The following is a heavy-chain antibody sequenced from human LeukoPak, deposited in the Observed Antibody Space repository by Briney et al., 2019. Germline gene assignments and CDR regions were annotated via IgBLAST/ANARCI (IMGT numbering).Heavy chain of an antibody. V-gene: IGHV3-23*01. Sequence: GGSLRLSCAASGFTFSSYGMHWVRQAPGKGLEWVSIIGIYGVTTFHADSVKGRFTISRDNSKNTLYLQINSLRGEDTAVYYCAKGKYSSGGVPDYWGQGTLVTVSS. CDR1: GFTFSSYG. CDR3: AKGKYSSGGVPDY. D-gene: IGHD6-19*01. CDR2: IGIYGVTT. J-gene: IGHJ4*02.